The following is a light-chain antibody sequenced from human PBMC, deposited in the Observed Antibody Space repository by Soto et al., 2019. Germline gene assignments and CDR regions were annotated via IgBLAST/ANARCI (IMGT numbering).Light chain of an antibody. CDR2: AAS. Sequence: DIPMTQSPYSLSASVGDRVTITCRASQSISDFLNWYQQKPGKAPKLLIYAASTLQSGVPSRFSGSGSGTDFTLTISGLDPEDFATYYCQQTYSTPPTFGQGTKVEIK. J-gene: IGKJ1*01. V-gene: IGKV1-39*01. CDR3: QQTYSTPPT. CDR1: QSISDF.